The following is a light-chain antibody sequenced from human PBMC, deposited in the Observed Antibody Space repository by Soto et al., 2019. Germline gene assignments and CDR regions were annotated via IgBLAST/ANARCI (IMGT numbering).Light chain of an antibody. Sequence: SYELTQPPSVSVSPGQTASITGSGHKLGDKYACWYQQKPGQSPVLIIYQDTKRPSGIPERFSCSNSGNTATLTISGTQAMDEADFYCQAWDSSTVVFGGGTKVTVL. J-gene: IGLJ2*01. CDR2: QDT. CDR3: QAWDSSTVV. CDR1: KLGDKY. V-gene: IGLV3-1*01.